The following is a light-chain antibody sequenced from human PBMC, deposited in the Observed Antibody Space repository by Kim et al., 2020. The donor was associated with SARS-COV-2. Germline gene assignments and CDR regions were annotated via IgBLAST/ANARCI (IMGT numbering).Light chain of an antibody. V-gene: IGKV3D-11*01. CDR2: DAS. CDR3: QQRISWPCT. Sequence: LPPGEAATSSGRASRGGSTFVACYQKTAGPAPRVLIHDASNRASGIAARFSGRASGKDFTLTISSLEPGDVADYYCQQRISWPCTFGPGTKVDIK. J-gene: IGKJ3*01. CDR1: RGGSTF.